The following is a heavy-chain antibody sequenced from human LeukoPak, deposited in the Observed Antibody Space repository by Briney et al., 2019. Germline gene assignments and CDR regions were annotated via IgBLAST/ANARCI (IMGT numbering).Heavy chain of an antibody. CDR1: GGSISSYY. Sequence: PSETLSLTCTVSGGSISSYYWSWIRQPPGKGLEWIGYIYYSGSTNYNPSLKSRVTISVDTSKNQFSLKLSSVTAADTAVYYCARVRWDSNYRGNFDSWGQGTLVTVSS. CDR3: ARVRWDSNYRGNFDS. J-gene: IGHJ4*02. CDR2: IYYSGST. D-gene: IGHD4-11*01. V-gene: IGHV4-59*01.